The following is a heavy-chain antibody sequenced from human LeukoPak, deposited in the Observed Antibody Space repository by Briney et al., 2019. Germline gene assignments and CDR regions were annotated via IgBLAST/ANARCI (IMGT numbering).Heavy chain of an antibody. CDR2: INHSGST. CDR1: GGSFSGYY. Sequence: SETLSLTCAVYGGSFSGYYWSWIRQPPGKGLEWIGEINHSGSTNYNPSLKSRVTISVDTSKNQFSLKLSSVTAADTAVYYCARGRNGSRWLQLRDFDYWGQGTLVTVSS. J-gene: IGHJ4*02. D-gene: IGHD5-24*01. V-gene: IGHV4-34*01. CDR3: ARGRNGSRWLQLRDFDY.